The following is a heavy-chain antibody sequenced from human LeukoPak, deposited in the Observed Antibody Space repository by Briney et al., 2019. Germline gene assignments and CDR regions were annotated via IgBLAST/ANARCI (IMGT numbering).Heavy chain of an antibody. Sequence: SGPTLVKPTQTLTLTCTFSGFSLRTSGVGVGWIRQPPGKALEWLALIYWDGDKRYSPSPKSRLTITKDTSKNQVVLTMTNIDPVDTATYYCAHRGSDILTGYTNPYFDYWGQGTLVTVSS. CDR2: IYWDGDK. J-gene: IGHJ4*02. CDR1: GFSLRTSGVG. CDR3: AHRGSDILTGYTNPYFDY. D-gene: IGHD3-9*01. V-gene: IGHV2-5*02.